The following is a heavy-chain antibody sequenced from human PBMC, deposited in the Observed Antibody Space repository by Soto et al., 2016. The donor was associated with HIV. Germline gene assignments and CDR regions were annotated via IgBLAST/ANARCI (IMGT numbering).Heavy chain of an antibody. D-gene: IGHD3-9*01. CDR2: IYYSGST. CDR1: GVSISKHY. J-gene: IGHJ6*03. CDR3: ARVSGDYVFVDLAYYSQYYMDV. Sequence: QVQLEESGPGLVKPSETLSLTCNVSGVSISKHYWSWIRQPPGKGLEWIGHIYYSGSTNYNLSLKSRVTMSLDTSKXQVSLNVKSVTAADTAIYYCARVSGDYVFVDLAYYSQYYMDVWAKAHSHRL. V-gene: IGHV4-59*11.